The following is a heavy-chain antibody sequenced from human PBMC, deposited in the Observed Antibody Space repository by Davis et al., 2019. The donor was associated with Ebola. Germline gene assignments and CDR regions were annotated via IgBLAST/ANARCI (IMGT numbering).Heavy chain of an antibody. CDR1: GFTFTRYS. CDR2: ISSSTI. V-gene: IGHV3-48*02. D-gene: IGHD3-22*01. J-gene: IGHJ4*02. Sequence: PGGSLRLSCAASGFTFTRYSMNWVRQAPGKGLEWVSYISSSTIYYADSVKGRFTISRDNAKNSLYLQMNSLRDEDTAVYFCARAGVNSYDSSGYYYDYWGQGTLVTVSS. CDR3: ARAGVNSYDSSGYYYDY.